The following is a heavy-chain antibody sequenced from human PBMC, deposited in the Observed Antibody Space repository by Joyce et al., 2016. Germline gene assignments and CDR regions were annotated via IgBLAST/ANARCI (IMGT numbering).Heavy chain of an antibody. CDR1: GFSLNTYP. D-gene: IGHD6-13*01. V-gene: IGHV3-30*04. CDR2: ISSDGTNK. Sequence: QVQLVESGGGVVQPGGSLRLSCAASGFSLNTYPTHWVRQAPGKGLEGVAVISSDGTNKHYTDSGKGRFTFSRDNSKNILYLQMNSLTNEDTAMYYCASGKGYKNSWSNYFDPWGQGTPVTVSS. CDR3: ASGKGYKNSWSNYFDP. J-gene: IGHJ5*02.